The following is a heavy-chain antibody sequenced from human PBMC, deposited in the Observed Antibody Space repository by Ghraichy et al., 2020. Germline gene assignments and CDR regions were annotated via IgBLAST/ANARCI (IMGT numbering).Heavy chain of an antibody. CDR3: AKDHDYGDLYYYYYGMDV. CDR2: ISGSGGST. Sequence: GESLRLSCAASGFTFSSFAMTWVRQAPGKGLEWVSSISGSGGSTYYADSVKGRLTISRDNSKNTLYLQMNSLRAEDTAVYYCAKDHDYGDLYYYYYGMDVWGQGTTVTVSS. V-gene: IGHV3-23*01. CDR1: GFTFSSFA. D-gene: IGHD4-17*01. J-gene: IGHJ6*02.